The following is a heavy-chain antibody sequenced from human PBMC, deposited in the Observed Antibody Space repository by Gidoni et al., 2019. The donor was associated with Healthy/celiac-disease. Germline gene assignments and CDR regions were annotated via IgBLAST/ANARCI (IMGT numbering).Heavy chain of an antibody. CDR1: GGSFSGYY. V-gene: IGHV4-34*01. J-gene: IGHJ5*02. Sequence: QVPLPQRGAGLLKPSETLSLTCAVYGGSFSGYYWRWIRQPPGTGLEWIGEINHSGSTNYNPSLKSRVTISVDTSKNQFSLKLSSVTAADTAVYYCARRARSPTTVTTWASWFDPWGQGTLVTVSS. CDR3: ARRARSPTTVTTWASWFDP. D-gene: IGHD4-17*01. CDR2: INHSGST.